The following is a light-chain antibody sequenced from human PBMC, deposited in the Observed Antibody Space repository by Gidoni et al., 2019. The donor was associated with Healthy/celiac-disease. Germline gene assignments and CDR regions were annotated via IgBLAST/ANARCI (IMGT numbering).Light chain of an antibody. CDR3: QQYDNLPLT. CDR1: QDIMNY. J-gene: IGKJ4*01. V-gene: IGKV1-33*01. CDR2: DSS. Sequence: DIQMTQSPSSLSASVGYRVTITCHARQDIMNYLNCDQQKPGKVPKLLIYDSSNLETGVPSRVIVSGSVTDFTFTISILLSEDIATYYCQQYDNLPLTFGGGTKVEIK.